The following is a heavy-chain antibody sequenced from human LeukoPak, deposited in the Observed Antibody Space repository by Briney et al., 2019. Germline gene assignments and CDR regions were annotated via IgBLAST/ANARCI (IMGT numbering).Heavy chain of an antibody. V-gene: IGHV3-23*01. J-gene: IGHJ4*02. CDR2: ISSSGGST. Sequence: GGSLRLSCAASGFTFSNYAMSWVRQAPGKGLEWVSSISSSGGSTYYADSVKGRFTISRDNSRNTVYLQMNSLRAEDTAVYYCASHKKTFYDSSGNYWGQGTLVTVSS. D-gene: IGHD3-22*01. CDR1: GFTFSNYA. CDR3: ASHKKTFYDSSGNY.